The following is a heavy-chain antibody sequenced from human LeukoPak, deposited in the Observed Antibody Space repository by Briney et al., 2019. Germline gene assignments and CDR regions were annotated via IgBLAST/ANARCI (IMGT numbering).Heavy chain of an antibody. Sequence: GGSLRLSCAASGFTFSSYAMSWVRQAPGKGLEWVSAISGSGGSTYYADSVKGRFTISRDNAKRSVYLQMNSLRAEGTALYYCARNLRGTTYAIFDYLGQGTLVTVSS. V-gene: IGHV3-23*01. CDR2: ISGSGGST. CDR1: GFTFSSYA. D-gene: IGHD1-14*01. J-gene: IGHJ4*02. CDR3: ARNLRGTTYAIFDY.